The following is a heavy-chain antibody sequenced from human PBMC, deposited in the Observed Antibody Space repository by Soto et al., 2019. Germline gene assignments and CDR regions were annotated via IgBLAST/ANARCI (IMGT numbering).Heavy chain of an antibody. CDR3: AKDGGGFDIVVVPAAISTTRWFDP. CDR2: ISWNSGSI. V-gene: IGHV3-9*01. CDR1: GFTFDDYA. Sequence: GGSLRLSCAASGFTFDDYAMHWVRQAPGKGLEWVSGISWNSGSIGYADSVKGRFTISRDNAKNSLYLQMNSLRAEDTALYYCAKDGGGFDIVVVPAAISTTRWFDPWGQGTLVTVSS. J-gene: IGHJ5*02. D-gene: IGHD2-2*01.